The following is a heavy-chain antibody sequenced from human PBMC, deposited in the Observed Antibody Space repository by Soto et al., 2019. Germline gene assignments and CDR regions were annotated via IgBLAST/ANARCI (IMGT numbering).Heavy chain of an antibody. CDR3: ASPPRATVTDNIFDF. J-gene: IGHJ4*02. V-gene: IGHV3-23*01. D-gene: IGHD4-17*01. Sequence: GGSLRLSCAASGFTFSSYAMSWVRQAPGKGLEWVSAISGSDGSTYYTDSVRGRFSISRDSSKNTLYLQMSSLRAEDTAVYYCASPPRATVTDNIFDFWGPGTLVTVSS. CDR1: GFTFSSYA. CDR2: ISGSDGST.